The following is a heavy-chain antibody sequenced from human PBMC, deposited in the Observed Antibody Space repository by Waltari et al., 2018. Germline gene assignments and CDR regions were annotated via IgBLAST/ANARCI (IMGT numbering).Heavy chain of an antibody. CDR1: GGSISSYY. Sequence: QVQLQESGPGLVKPSETLSLTCTVSGGSISSYYWSWIRQPAGKGLEWIGRFYTIGSTNYNPSRKSRVTMSVDTSENQFSLRLSSVTATDTAVYYCAREGGYYGSGSYYNVYWFAPCGQGTLVTVSS. CDR2: FYTIGST. J-gene: IGHJ5*02. D-gene: IGHD3-10*01. V-gene: IGHV4-4*07. CDR3: AREGGYYGSGSYYNVYWFAP.